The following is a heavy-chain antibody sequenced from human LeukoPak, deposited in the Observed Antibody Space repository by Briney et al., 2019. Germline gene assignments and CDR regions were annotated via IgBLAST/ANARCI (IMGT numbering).Heavy chain of an antibody. CDR3: AVTSGKAYNNWFDP. CDR1: GYTFTSYA. D-gene: IGHD4-11*01. Sequence: ASVKVSCKASGYTFTSYAVHWVRQAPGQRLEWMGWINAGNGNTKYSQKFQGRVTITRDTSASTAYMELSSLRSEDTAVYYCAVTSGKAYNNWFDPWGQGTLVTVSS. J-gene: IGHJ5*02. CDR2: INAGNGNT. V-gene: IGHV1-3*01.